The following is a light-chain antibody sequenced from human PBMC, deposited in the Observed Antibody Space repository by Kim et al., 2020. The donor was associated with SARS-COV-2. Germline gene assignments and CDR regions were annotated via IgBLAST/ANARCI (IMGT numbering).Light chain of an antibody. CDR2: SAS. CDR3: QQQGTSPPWT. V-gene: IGKV1-9*01. J-gene: IGKJ1*01. CDR1: QGISSY. Sequence: IQMTQSPSSLSASVGDRVTITWASQGISSYLACYQQKTGKAPKLLIYSASTLQSGVPSRFSGSGAGTDFTLTISSLQPEDFATYYCQQQGTSPPWTFGQGTKVDIK.